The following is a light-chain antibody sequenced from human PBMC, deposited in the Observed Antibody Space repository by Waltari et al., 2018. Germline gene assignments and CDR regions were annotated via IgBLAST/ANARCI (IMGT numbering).Light chain of an antibody. Sequence: QSALTQPPSASGSPGQSVTISCTGTSSDVGRYNSVSWYQQYPGKAPKLMIYEVTKRPSGVPDRVSGSKSGYAASLTGAGLQAEDEAEYYCSSSTVKNKFYAFGTGTKVTVL. CDR1: SSDVGRYNS. V-gene: IGLV2-8*01. CDR2: EVT. J-gene: IGLJ1*01. CDR3: SSSTVKNKFYA.